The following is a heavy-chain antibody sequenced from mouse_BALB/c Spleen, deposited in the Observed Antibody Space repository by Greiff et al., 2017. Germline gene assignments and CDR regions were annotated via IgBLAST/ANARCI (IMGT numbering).Heavy chain of an antibody. Sequence: EVKLQESGPGLVKPSQSLSRTCSVTGYSINSGYYWNWIRQFPGNKLEWMCYISYDGSNNYNPSLKNRISITRYTSKNQFFLTLNSVTTEDTATYNCAREPYYRYGCDYWRQGTTLTVST. J-gene: IGHJ2*01. CDR3: AREPYYRYGCDY. CDR2: ISYDGSN. V-gene: IGHV3-6*02. D-gene: IGHD2-14*01. CDR1: GYSINSGYY.